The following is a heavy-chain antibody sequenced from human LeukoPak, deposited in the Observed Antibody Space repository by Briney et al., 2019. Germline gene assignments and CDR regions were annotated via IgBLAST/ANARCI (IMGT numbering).Heavy chain of an antibody. J-gene: IGHJ4*02. Sequence: ASVKVSCKPSGYTLTSYCISWVRQAPGQGLEWMGWISAYNGNTNYAQKLQGRVTMTTDTSTSTAYMELRSLRSDDTAVYYCARVSDSSGYYYAYFDYWGQGTLVTVSS. D-gene: IGHD3-22*01. CDR1: GYTLTSYC. CDR3: ARVSDSSGYYYAYFDY. V-gene: IGHV1-18*01. CDR2: ISAYNGNT.